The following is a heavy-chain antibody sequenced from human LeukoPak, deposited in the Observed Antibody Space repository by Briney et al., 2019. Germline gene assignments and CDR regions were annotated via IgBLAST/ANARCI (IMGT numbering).Heavy chain of an antibody. CDR1: GFTFSSYA. J-gene: IGHJ5*02. V-gene: IGHV3-23*01. CDR2: IRGSGDRT. D-gene: IGHD3-10*01. CDR3: ARKLGGFGTP. Sequence: GGSLRLSCAASGFTFSSYAMSWVRQAPGKGLEWVSAIRGSGDRTHYADSVKGRFTISRDNAKNSLYLQMNSLRAEDTAVYYCARKLGGFGTPWGQGTLVTVSS.